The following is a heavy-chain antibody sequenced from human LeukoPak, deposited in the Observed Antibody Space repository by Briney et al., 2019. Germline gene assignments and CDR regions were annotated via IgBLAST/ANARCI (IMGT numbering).Heavy chain of an antibody. Sequence: PSETLSLTCAVYGGSFSGYYWSWIRQPPGKGLEWIGEINHSGSTNYNPSLKSRVTISVDTSKNQFSLKLSSVTAADTAVYYCARLYCSSTGCYARLYYYYGMDVWGQGTTVTVSS. CDR2: INHSGST. CDR3: ARLYCSSTGCYARLYYYYGMDV. V-gene: IGHV4-34*01. D-gene: IGHD2-2*01. CDR1: GGSFSGYY. J-gene: IGHJ6*02.